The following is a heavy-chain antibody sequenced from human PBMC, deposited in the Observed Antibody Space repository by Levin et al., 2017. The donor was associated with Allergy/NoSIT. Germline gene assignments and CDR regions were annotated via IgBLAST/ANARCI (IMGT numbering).Heavy chain of an antibody. V-gene: IGHV3-20*01. J-gene: IGHJ3*02. CDR3: ARHRFTMNIHDGFDI. CDR2: INWNGGST. D-gene: IGHD2/OR15-2a*01. CDR1: GFTFDDYG. Sequence: GGSLRLSCAASGFTFDDYGMSWVRQAPGKGLEWVSGINWNGGSTGYADSVEGRLTISRDNAKNSLYLQMNSLRAEDTALYHCARHRFTMNIHDGFDIWGKGTMVIVSS.